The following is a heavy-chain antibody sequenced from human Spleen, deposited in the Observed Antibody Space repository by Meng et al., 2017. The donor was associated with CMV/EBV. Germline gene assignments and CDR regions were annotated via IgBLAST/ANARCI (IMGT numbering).Heavy chain of an antibody. J-gene: IGHJ6*02. D-gene: IGHD4-11*01. CDR3: ARGTVGFYYYYYYGMDV. Sequence: ASVKVSCKASGGTFSSYAISWVRQAPGQGLEWMGWINPNSGGTNYAQKFQGRVTMTRNTSISTAYMELSSLRSEDTAVYYCARGTVGFYYYYYYGMDVWGQGTTVTVSS. CDR2: INPNSGGT. V-gene: IGHV1-8*02. CDR1: GGTFSSYA.